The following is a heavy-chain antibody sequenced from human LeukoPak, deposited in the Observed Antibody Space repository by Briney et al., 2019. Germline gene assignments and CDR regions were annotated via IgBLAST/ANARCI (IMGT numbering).Heavy chain of an antibody. J-gene: IGHJ3*02. D-gene: IGHD6-13*01. CDR3: ARDRIAAAPDAFDI. CDR1: GFTFSSYG. V-gene: IGHV3-30*03. CDR2: ISSDGNNK. Sequence: GGSLRLSCAASGFTFSSYGMHWVRQAPGKGLEWVAVISSDGNNKYYADSVKGRFTISRDNSENTLFLQMNSLRADDTAVYYCARDRIAAAPDAFDIWGQGTMVTVSS.